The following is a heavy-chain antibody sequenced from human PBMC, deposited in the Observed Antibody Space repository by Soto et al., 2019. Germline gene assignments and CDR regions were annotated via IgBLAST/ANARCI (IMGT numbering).Heavy chain of an antibody. J-gene: IGHJ4*02. Sequence: QVQLREAGPGLVKPSQTLSLTCTVSGGSINSGGYYWNWIRQHPGKGLEWIGYMYYSGSTYYTPFPRSRVIISADTSGTHFSLTLSPVTAADTAVYFCARGYRQSGYSSSWVFDYWGQGTLVNVSS. D-gene: IGHD6-13*01. CDR1: GGSINSGGYY. CDR2: MYYSGST. V-gene: IGHV4-31*03. CDR3: ARGYRQSGYSSSWVFDY.